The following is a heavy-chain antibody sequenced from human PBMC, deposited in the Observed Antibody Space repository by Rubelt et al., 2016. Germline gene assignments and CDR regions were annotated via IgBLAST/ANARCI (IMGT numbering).Heavy chain of an antibody. CDR2: IYYSGST. J-gene: IGHJ2*01. Sequence: QLQLQESGPGLVKPSETLSLTCTVSGGSISSSSYYWGWIRQPPGKGLEWIGSIYYSGSTYYNPSLKSRVTISVDPSKNQFSLKLSSVTAADTAVYYCAREGSDSQQRYCTNGVCYTNSWYFDLWGRGTLVTVSS. D-gene: IGHD2-8*01. CDR1: GGSISSSSYY. V-gene: IGHV4-39*07. CDR3: AREGSDSQQRYCTNGVCYTNSWYFDL.